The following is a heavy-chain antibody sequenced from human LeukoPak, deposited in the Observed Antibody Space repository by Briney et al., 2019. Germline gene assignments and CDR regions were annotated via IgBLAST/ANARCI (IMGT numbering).Heavy chain of an antibody. V-gene: IGHV4-34*01. J-gene: IGHJ5*02. CDR1: SGSFSGYN. CDR2: INQSGRI. CDR3: AREAAIATAIVWFDP. Sequence: SETLSLTCAVYSGSFSGYNWNWIRQSPGKGLEWIGEINQSGRINYNPSLKSRVTISVDTSKNQFSLKLTSLTAADTAAYYCAREAAIATAIVWFDPWGQGTLVTVTS. D-gene: IGHD6-13*01.